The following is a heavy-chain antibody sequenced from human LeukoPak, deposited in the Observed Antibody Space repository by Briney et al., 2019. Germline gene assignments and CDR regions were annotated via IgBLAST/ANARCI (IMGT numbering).Heavy chain of an antibody. Sequence: PSETLSLTCSVSGGSIDISGYYWSWIRQSPGKGLEWIGYIYRSGNTDYNPSLKSRVTISVDTSKNQFSLKLSSVTAADTAVYYCARRGINSRGGAFDIWGQGTMVTVSS. CDR2: IYRSGNT. CDR3: ARRGINSRGGAFDI. D-gene: IGHD6-13*01. V-gene: IGHV4-61*05. J-gene: IGHJ3*02. CDR1: GGSIDISGYY.